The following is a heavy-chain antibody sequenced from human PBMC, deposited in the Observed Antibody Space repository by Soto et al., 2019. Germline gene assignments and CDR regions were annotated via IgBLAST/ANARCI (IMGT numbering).Heavy chain of an antibody. CDR1: GYTFTSYG. J-gene: IGHJ5*02. Sequence: GASVKVSCKASGYTFTSYGISWVRQAPGQGLEWMGWISAYNGNTNYAQKFQGRVTMTTDTSTSTAYMELRSLRSDDTTVYYCASVLGIGWFDPWGQGTLVTVSS. D-gene: IGHD1-26*01. V-gene: IGHV1-18*01. CDR3: ASVLGIGWFDP. CDR2: ISAYNGNT.